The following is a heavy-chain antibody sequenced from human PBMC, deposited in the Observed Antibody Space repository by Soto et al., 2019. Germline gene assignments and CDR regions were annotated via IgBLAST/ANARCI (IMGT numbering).Heavy chain of an antibody. Sequence: HPGGSLRLSCAASGFTFSSYDMHWVRQATGKGLEWVSAIGTAGDTYYPGSVKGRFTISRENAKNSLYLQMNSLRAGDTAVYYCARVMVRGVDGQYYHYGMDVWGQGTTVTVSS. D-gene: IGHD3-10*01. CDR1: GFTFSSYD. CDR2: IGTAGDT. V-gene: IGHV3-13*01. CDR3: ARVMVRGVDGQYYHYGMDV. J-gene: IGHJ6*02.